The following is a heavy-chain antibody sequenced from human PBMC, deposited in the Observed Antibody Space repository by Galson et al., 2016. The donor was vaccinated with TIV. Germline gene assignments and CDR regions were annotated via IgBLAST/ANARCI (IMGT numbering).Heavy chain of an antibody. CDR3: ASQRPAYSSSWYHFDD. D-gene: IGHD6-13*01. V-gene: IGHV3-21*01. CDR2: ISGRRSYI. CDR1: GFTFSSSP. Sequence: SLRLSCAASGFTFSSSPMNWVRQAPGKGLEWVSSISGRRSYIYYADSVKSRFTVSRDNAKNSLYLQMNGLRVEDSGVYFCASQRPAYSSSWYHFDDWGQGTPVTVSS. J-gene: IGHJ4*02.